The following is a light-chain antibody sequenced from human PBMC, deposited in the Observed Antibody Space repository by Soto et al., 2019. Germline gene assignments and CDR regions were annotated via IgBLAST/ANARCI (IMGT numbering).Light chain of an antibody. Sequence: EIVMTQSPPSLSVTPGQPASISCKSSQSLLHSDGRTYLYWFLQRPGQAPQLLIYEVSNRFPRVPDRFSGSGSGTDVTLTVSRVEAEDVGVFYCMQSVQPPHTFGQGTKLEIK. V-gene: IGKV2D-29*01. J-gene: IGKJ2*01. CDR1: QSLLHSDGRTY. CDR2: EVS. CDR3: MQSVQPPHT.